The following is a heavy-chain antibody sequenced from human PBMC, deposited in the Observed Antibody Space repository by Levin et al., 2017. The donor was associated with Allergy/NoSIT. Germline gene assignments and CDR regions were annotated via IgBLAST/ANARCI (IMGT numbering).Heavy chain of an antibody. J-gene: IGHJ4*02. CDR1: GYSFTSYW. V-gene: IGHV5-51*01. Sequence: KVSCKGSGYSFTSYWIGWVRQMPGKGLEWMGIIYPGDSDTRYSPSFQGQVTISADKSISTAYLQWSSLKASDTAMYYCARRGFSQGGGELLLVYFDYWGQGTLVTVSS. CDR2: IYPGDSDT. D-gene: IGHD1-26*01. CDR3: ARRGFSQGGGELLLVYFDY.